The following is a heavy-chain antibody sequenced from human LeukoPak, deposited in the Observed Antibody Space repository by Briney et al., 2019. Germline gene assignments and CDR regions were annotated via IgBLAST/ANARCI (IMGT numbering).Heavy chain of an antibody. CDR3: ARFGIFYDMDV. Sequence: RTSETLSLTCTVSGASISGYYWTWTRQPPGKGLEWLGQIHYSGKADYNPSLRSRITISVDTSKNKMFLKLSSVTAADTAVYYCARFGIFYDMDVWGRGTTVTVSS. CDR2: IHYSGKA. J-gene: IGHJ6*02. V-gene: IGHV4-59*01. CDR1: GASISGYY. D-gene: IGHD3-16*01.